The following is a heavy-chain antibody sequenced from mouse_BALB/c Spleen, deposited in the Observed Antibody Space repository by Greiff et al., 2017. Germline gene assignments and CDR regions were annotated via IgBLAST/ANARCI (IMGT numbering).Heavy chain of an antibody. D-gene: IGHD1-1*01. CDR3: ARQDTDYYGSSYWYFDV. J-gene: IGHJ1*01. V-gene: IGHV5-12-2*01. CDR2: ISNGGGST. CDR1: GFTFSSYT. Sequence: EVQGVESGGGLVQPGGSLKLSCAASGFTFSSYTMSWVRQTPEKRLEWVAYISNGGGSTYYPDTVKGRFTISRDNAKNTLYLQMSSLKSEDTAMYYCARQDTDYYGSSYWYFDVWGAGTTVTVSS.